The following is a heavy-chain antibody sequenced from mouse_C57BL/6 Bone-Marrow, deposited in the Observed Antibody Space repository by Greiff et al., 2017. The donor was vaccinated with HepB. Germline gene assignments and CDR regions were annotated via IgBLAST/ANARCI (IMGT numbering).Heavy chain of an antibody. V-gene: IGHV3-6*01. CDR2: ISYDGSN. CDR3: AGYDGYFRFAY. CDR1: GYSITSVYY. J-gene: IGHJ3*01. Sequence: EVQLQQSGPGLVKPSQSLSLTCSVTGYSITSVYYWNWFRQFPGNKLEWMGYISYDGSNNYNPSLKNRISITRDTSKNQFFLKLNSVTTEDTATYYCAGYDGYFRFAYWGQGTLVTVSA. D-gene: IGHD2-3*01.